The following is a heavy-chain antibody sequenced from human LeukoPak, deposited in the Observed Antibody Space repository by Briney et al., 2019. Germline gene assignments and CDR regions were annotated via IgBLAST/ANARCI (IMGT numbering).Heavy chain of an antibody. J-gene: IGHJ3*02. V-gene: IGHV3-43*02. CDR3: AKDIGADYYYDSSGYFI. D-gene: IGHD3-22*01. Sequence: GGSLRLSCAASGCTFDNYAMHWVRQVPGKGVEWVSLISGDGDSTYYPDSVKGRFTISRDNSKNSLYLQMNSLRTEDTALYYCAKDIGADYYYDSSGYFIWGQGTMVTVSS. CDR1: GCTFDNYA. CDR2: ISGDGDST.